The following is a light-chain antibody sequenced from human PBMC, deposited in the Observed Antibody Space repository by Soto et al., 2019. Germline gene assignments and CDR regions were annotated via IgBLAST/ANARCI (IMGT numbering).Light chain of an antibody. CDR1: QSLVDKDAYPY. Sequence: VVMTQSPLSLPVTLGEPASVSCRSSQSLVDKDAYPYLSWFHQRPGQSPRRLIYRVSNRDSGVPDRFSGSGSGTDFTLKISRVEAEDVGVYYCMQGTHWPYTFGQGTQLEI. V-gene: IGKV2-30*01. CDR2: RVS. J-gene: IGKJ2*01. CDR3: MQGTHWPYT.